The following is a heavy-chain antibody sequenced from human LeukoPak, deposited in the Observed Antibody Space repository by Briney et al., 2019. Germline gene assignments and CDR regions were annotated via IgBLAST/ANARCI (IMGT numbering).Heavy chain of an antibody. J-gene: IGHJ4*02. CDR2: IYYSGTT. D-gene: IGHD5-24*01. Sequence: SETLSLTCTVSGGSISSSSYYWGWLRQPPGKGLEWIGSIYYSGTTYYNPSLKSRVTISADTSKNQFSLKLSSVTAADTAVYYCGRHSYRGWLQFFDYWGQGTRVTVSS. CDR3: GRHSYRGWLQFFDY. V-gene: IGHV4-39*01. CDR1: GGSISSSSYY.